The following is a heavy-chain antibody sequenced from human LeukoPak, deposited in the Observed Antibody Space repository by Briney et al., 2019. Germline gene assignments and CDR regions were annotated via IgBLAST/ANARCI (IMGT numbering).Heavy chain of an antibody. D-gene: IGHD6-19*01. J-gene: IGHJ3*02. CDR1: GYSISSGCY. V-gene: IGHV4-38-2*01. CDR3: ARRQWRSYDAFDI. CDR2: IYHSGST. Sequence: SETLSLTCAVSGYSISSGCYWGWIRQPPGKGLEWIGSIYHSGSTYYDPSLKSRVTISVDTSKNQFSLKLSSVTAADTAVYYCARRQWRSYDAFDIWGQGTMVTVSS.